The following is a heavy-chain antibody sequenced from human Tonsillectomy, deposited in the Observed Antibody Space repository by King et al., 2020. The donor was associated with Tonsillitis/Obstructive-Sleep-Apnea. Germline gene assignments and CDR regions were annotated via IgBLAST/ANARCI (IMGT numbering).Heavy chain of an antibody. V-gene: IGHV1-46*01. CDR2: INPSGGST. CDR3: ASTIAARRKADAFDI. CDR1: GYTFTSYY. Sequence: QLVQSGAEVKKPGASVKVSCKVSGYTFTSYYMHWVRQAPGQGLEWMGIINPSGGSTSYAQKFQGRVTMTRDTSTSTVYMELSSLRSEDTAVYYCASTIAARRKADAFDIWGQGTMVTVSS. J-gene: IGHJ3*02. D-gene: IGHD6-6*01.